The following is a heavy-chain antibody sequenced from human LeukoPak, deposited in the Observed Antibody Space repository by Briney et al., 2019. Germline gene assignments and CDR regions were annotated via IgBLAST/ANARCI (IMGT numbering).Heavy chain of an antibody. Sequence: AWVKVSCKASGGTFSSYAISWVRQAPGQGLEWMGGIIPIFGTANYAQKFQGRVTITTDESTSTAYMELSSLRSEDTAVYYCARGRVVAAFPLFDYWGQGTLVTVSS. CDR3: ARGRVVAAFPLFDY. V-gene: IGHV1-69*05. D-gene: IGHD6-6*01. CDR2: IIPIFGTA. J-gene: IGHJ4*02. CDR1: GGTFSSYA.